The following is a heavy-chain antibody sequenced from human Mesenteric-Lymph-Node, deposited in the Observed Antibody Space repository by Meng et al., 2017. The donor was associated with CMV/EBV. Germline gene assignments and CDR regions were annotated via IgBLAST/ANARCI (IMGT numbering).Heavy chain of an antibody. CDR3: ARNDFWSGYYTEFDY. CDR1: GFTFSSYW. Sequence: GGSLRLSCAASGFTFSSYWMSWVRQAPGKGLEWVANIKQDGSEKYYVDSVKGRFTISRDNAKNSLYLQMNSLRAEDTAVYYCARNDFWSGYYTEFDYWGQGTLVTVSS. V-gene: IGHV3-7*01. CDR2: IKQDGSEK. J-gene: IGHJ4*02. D-gene: IGHD3-3*01.